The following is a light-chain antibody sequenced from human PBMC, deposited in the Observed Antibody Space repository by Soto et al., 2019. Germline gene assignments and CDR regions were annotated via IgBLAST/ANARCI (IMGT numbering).Light chain of an antibody. V-gene: IGKV1-12*01. CDR3: QQAINFPRT. CDR1: QHISSA. J-gene: IGKJ1*01. CDR2: TTS. Sequence: DIQMTQSPSSVSASVGDRVTITCRASQHISSALGWYRQKPGKAPDLLIYTTSSLCSGVPSRFSGSGSGTDFTLIINNLQPEDFATYYCQQAINFPRTFGQGTKVEV.